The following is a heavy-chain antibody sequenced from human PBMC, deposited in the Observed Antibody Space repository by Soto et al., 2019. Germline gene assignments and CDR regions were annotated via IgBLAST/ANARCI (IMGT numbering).Heavy chain of an antibody. D-gene: IGHD3-22*01. CDR3: ARTSYDSSGTAADP. V-gene: IGHV4-31*03. CDR1: GGSISSGGYY. CDR2: IYYSGST. J-gene: IGHJ5*02. Sequence: PSETLSLTCTVSGGSISSGGYYWSWIRQHPGKGLEWIGYIYYSGSTYYNPSLKSRVTISVDTSKNQFSPKLSSVTAADTAVYYCARTSYDSSGTAADPWGQGTLVTVSS.